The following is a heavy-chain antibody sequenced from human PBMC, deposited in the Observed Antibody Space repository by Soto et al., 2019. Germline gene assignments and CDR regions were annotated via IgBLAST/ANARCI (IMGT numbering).Heavy chain of an antibody. J-gene: IGHJ6*02. V-gene: IGHV3-30*18. CDR3: AKAKLGYCSGGSCLPSYYYGMDV. CDR1: GFTFSSYG. CDR2: ISYDGSNK. Sequence: GGSLRLSCAASGFTFSSYGMHWVRQAPGKGLEWVAVISYDGSNKYYADSVKGRFTISRDNSKNTLYLQMNSLRAEDTAVYYCAKAKLGYCSGGSCLPSYYYGMDVWGQGTTVTVSS. D-gene: IGHD2-15*01.